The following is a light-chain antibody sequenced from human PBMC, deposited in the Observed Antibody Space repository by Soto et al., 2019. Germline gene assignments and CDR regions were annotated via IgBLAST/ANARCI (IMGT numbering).Light chain of an antibody. V-gene: IGLV2-14*01. CDR2: DVS. CDR3: SSYTSSSTYV. Sequence: LTQPASVSGSPGQSITISCTGTSSDVGGYNYVSWYQQHPGKAPKLMIYDVSSRPSGVSDRFSGSKSGNTASLTISGLQAEDEADYYCSSYTSSSTYVFGTGTKVTVL. J-gene: IGLJ1*01. CDR1: SSDVGGYNY.